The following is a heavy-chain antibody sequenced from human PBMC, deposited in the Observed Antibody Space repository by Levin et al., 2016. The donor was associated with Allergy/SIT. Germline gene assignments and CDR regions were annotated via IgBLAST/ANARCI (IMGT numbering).Heavy chain of an antibody. CDR1: GGSISSSSYY. V-gene: IGHV4-39*01. CDR3: ARPYRSGWKGVFDY. J-gene: IGHJ4*02. D-gene: IGHD6-19*01. Sequence: GSLRLSCTVSGGSISSSSYYWGWIRQPPGKGLEWIGSIYYSGSTYYNPSLKSRVTISVDTSKNQFSLKLSSVTAADTAVYYCARPYRSGWKGVFDYWGQGTLVTVSS. CDR2: IYYSGST.